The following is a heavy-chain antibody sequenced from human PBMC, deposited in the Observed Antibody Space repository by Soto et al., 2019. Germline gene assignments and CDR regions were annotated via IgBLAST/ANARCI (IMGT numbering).Heavy chain of an antibody. CDR1: GGSISSGGYS. Sequence: QLQLQESGSGLVKPSRTLTLTCAVSGGSISSGGYSWSWIRQPPGKGLEWIGYIYLSGSSYYNPSLKSRVTISVDRSKIPFSLKLSSVTVADTAVYYCARVPGPWGQGTLVTVSS. CDR2: IYLSGSS. V-gene: IGHV4-30-2*01. D-gene: IGHD7-27*01. CDR3: ARVPGP. J-gene: IGHJ5*02.